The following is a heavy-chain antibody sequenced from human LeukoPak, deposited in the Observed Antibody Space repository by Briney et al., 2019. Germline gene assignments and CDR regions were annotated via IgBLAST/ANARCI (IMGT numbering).Heavy chain of an antibody. Sequence: SETLSLTCTVSGGSMSSYYWSWIRQPPGKGLEWIGEINHSGSTNYNPSLKSRVTISVDTSKNQFSLKLSSVTAADTAVYYCARVKRGLLWFGEFKNWFDPWGQGTLVTVSS. J-gene: IGHJ5*02. V-gene: IGHV4-34*01. CDR3: ARVKRGLLWFGEFKNWFDP. D-gene: IGHD3-10*01. CDR1: GGSMSSYY. CDR2: INHSGST.